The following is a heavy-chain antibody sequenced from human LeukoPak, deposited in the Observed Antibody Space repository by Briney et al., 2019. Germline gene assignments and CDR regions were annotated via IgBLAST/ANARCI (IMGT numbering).Heavy chain of an antibody. D-gene: IGHD6-13*01. CDR2: IYYSGST. V-gene: IGHV4-39*07. CDR1: GGSISSSSYY. J-gene: IGHJ4*02. Sequence: SETLSLTCTVSGGSISSSSYYWGWIRQPPGKGLEWIGSIYYSGSTYYNPSLKRRVTISVDTSKNQFSLKLSSVTAADTAVYYCAREDLQQLVREFDYWGQGTLVTVSS. CDR3: AREDLQQLVREFDY.